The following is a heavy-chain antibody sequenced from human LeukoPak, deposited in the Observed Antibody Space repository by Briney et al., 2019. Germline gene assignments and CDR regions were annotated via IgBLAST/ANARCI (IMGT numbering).Heavy chain of an antibody. V-gene: IGHV4-38-2*02. CDR2: IYHSGST. CDR1: GYSISSAYY. CDR3: ARGHGDGNAFFDY. Sequence: PSETLSLTCTVSGYSISSAYYWGWIRQPPGKGLEWIVSIYHSGSTYYNPSLKSRVTISVDTSKNQFSLKLSSVTAADTAVYYCARGHGDGNAFFDYWGQGTLVTVSS. J-gene: IGHJ4*02. D-gene: IGHD7-27*01.